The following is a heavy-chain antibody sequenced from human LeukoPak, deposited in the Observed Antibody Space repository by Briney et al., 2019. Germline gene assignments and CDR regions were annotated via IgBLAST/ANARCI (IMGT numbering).Heavy chain of an antibody. V-gene: IGHV1-2*02. CDR3: ARDPWGRFYYDSSGYYDY. J-gene: IGHJ4*02. CDR1: GYTFTGYY. D-gene: IGHD3-22*01. CDR2: INPNSGGT. Sequence: ASVKVSCKASGYTFTGYYMHWVRQAPGQGLEWMGWINPNSGGTNYAQKFQGRVTMTRDTSISTAYMELSRLRSDDTAVYYCARDPWGRFYYDSSGYYDYWGQGTLVTVSS.